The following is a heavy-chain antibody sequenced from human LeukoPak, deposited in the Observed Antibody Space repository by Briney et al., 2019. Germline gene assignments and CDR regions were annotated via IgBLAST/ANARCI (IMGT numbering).Heavy chain of an antibody. CDR1: GFTFGTYW. CDR2: IDCDGTGT. V-gene: IGHV3-74*01. Sequence: GGSLRLSRKASGFTFGTYWMHWVRHPPGKGLVWVSRIDCDGTGTDYVDSVKGRFTVSRDNAKNTVYLQMNSLTAEDTSTYYCVRDNWGLDYWGQGTLVTVSS. D-gene: IGHD7-27*01. CDR3: VRDNWGLDY. J-gene: IGHJ4*02.